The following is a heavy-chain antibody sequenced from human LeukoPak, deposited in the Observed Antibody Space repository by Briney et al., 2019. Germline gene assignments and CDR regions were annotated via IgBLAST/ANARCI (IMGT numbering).Heavy chain of an antibody. CDR3: ARTVHYSSGWAPTYYFDY. Sequence: SETLSLTCTVSGGSITNYYWSWIRQPPGKGLECIGYIYYSGNTNYNPSLKSRVTMSVDTSKNQFSLKLSSVTAADTAVYYCARTVHYSSGWAPTYYFDYWGQGTLVSVSS. D-gene: IGHD6-19*01. V-gene: IGHV4-59*01. J-gene: IGHJ4*02. CDR2: IYYSGNT. CDR1: GGSITNYY.